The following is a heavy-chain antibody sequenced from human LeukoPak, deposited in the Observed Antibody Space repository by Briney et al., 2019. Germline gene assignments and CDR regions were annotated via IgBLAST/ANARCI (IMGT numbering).Heavy chain of an antibody. Sequence: ASVKVSCKASGYTFTSYDINWVRQATGQGLEWMGWMNPNSGNTGYAQKFQGRVTITADKSTSTAYMELSSLRSEDTAVYYCATAGYCSSTSCYNFDPWGQGTLVTVSS. CDR3: ATAGYCSSTSCYNFDP. CDR1: GYTFTSYD. D-gene: IGHD2-2*01. J-gene: IGHJ5*02. CDR2: MNPNSGNT. V-gene: IGHV1-8*01.